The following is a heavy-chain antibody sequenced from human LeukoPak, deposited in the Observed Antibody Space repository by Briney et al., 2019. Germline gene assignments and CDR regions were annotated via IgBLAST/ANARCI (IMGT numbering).Heavy chain of an antibody. CDR2: IWYDGSNK. CDR3: ARGLRRFVS. CDR1: GFTFSSYA. V-gene: IGHV3-33*08. J-gene: IGHJ5*01. Sequence: PGRSLRLSCAASGFTFSSYAMHWVRQAPGKGLEWVAVIWYDGSNKYYADSVKGRFTISRDNSKNTLYLQMNSLRAEDTAVYYCARGLRRFVSWGQGTLVTVSS.